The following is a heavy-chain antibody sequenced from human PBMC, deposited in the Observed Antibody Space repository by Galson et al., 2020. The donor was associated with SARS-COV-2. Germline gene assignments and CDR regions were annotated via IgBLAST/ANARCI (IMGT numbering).Heavy chain of an antibody. V-gene: IGHV4-34*01. D-gene: IGHD2-21*02. Sequence: SETLSLTCAVYGGSFSGYYWSWIRQPPGKGLEWIGEINSSGSTNYNPSLKSRVTISVDTSKNHFSLKLSSVTAADTAVYYCAGEENFFLVVTGRRMCYLDYGGRGTLATVSS. CDR3: AGEENFFLVVTGRRMCYLDY. J-gene: IGHJ4*02. CDR2: INSSGST. CDR1: GGSFSGYY.